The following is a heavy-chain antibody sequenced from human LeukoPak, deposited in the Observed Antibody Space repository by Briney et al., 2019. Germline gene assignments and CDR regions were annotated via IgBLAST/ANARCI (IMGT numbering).Heavy chain of an antibody. V-gene: IGHV3-74*01. CDR3: ARDLTGPYDH. CDR1: GYTVSTYC. D-gene: IGHD3-22*01. CDR2: INVEGNYI. Sequence: GGSLRLSCAASGYTVSTYCMHWVRQAPGKGLVWVSRINVEGNYIDYAESVKGRFTISRDSAKNTLYLQMNSLRAEDTAVYSCARDLTGPYDHWGQGTLVTVSS. J-gene: IGHJ4*02.